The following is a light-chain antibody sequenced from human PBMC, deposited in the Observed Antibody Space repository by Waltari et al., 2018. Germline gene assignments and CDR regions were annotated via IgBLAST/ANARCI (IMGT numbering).Light chain of an antibody. CDR1: SSAVGGYNH. CDR3: SSYTSSSTLPVV. Sequence: QSALTQPAPVSGSPGQSITIPCTGTSSAVGGYNHVPWFQQHPGKAPKLMIYEVSNRPSGVSNRFSGSKSGNTASLTISGLQAEDEADYYCSSYTSSSTLPVVFGGGTKLTVL. V-gene: IGLV2-14*01. J-gene: IGLJ2*01. CDR2: EVS.